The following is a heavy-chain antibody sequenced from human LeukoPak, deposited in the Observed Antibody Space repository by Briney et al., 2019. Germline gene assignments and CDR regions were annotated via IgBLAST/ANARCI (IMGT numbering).Heavy chain of an antibody. Sequence: PSETLSLTCAVYGGSFSGYYWSWIRQPPGKGLEWIGEINHSGSTNYNPSLKSRVTISVDTSKNQFSLKLSSVTAADTAVYYCARTGSRYCSSTSCPNWSDPWGQGTLVTVSS. J-gene: IGHJ5*02. CDR1: GGSFSGYY. V-gene: IGHV4-34*01. CDR2: INHSGST. D-gene: IGHD2-2*01. CDR3: ARTGSRYCSSTSCPNWSDP.